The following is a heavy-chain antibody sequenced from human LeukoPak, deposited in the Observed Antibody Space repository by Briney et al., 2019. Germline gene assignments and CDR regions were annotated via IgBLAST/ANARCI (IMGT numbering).Heavy chain of an antibody. Sequence: ASVKVSCKASGYTFTSYGISWVRQVPGQGLEWMGWISAYNGNTNYAQKLQGRVTMTTDTSTSTAYMELRSLRSDDTAVYYCAKRSVSSGWYYFDYWGQGTLVTVSS. D-gene: IGHD6-19*01. CDR3: AKRSVSSGWYYFDY. CDR1: GYTFTSYG. CDR2: ISAYNGNT. V-gene: IGHV1-18*01. J-gene: IGHJ4*02.